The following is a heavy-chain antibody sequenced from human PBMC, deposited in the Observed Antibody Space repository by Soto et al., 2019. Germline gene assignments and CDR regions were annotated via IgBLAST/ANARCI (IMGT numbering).Heavy chain of an antibody. Sequence: ASVKFSCEASGYTFTSYVIGWVRHAPGQGLEWVGLISAYNGNTNYAQKLQGRVTMTTDTSTSTAYMELRSLRSDDTAVYYCARPVSASSSWYSPFYVYYYGMDVWGQGTTVTVSS. D-gene: IGHD6-13*01. CDR1: GYTFTSYV. V-gene: IGHV1-18*04. CDR3: ARPVSASSSWYSPFYVYYYGMDV. J-gene: IGHJ6*02. CDR2: ISAYNGNT.